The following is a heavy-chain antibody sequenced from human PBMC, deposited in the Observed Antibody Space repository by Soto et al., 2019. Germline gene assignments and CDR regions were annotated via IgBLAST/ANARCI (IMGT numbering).Heavy chain of an antibody. CDR1: GGTFSSYA. CDR3: ARLNVAAAVLKGWFDP. Sequence: QVQLVQSGAEVKKPGSSVKVSCKASGGTFSSYAISWVRQAPGQGLEWMGGIIPIFGTANYAQKFQGRVTITEDKSTSTAYMELSRLRSEDTAVYYCARLNVAAAVLKGWFDPWGEGTLVTVTS. J-gene: IGHJ5*02. V-gene: IGHV1-69*06. CDR2: IIPIFGTA. D-gene: IGHD6-13*01.